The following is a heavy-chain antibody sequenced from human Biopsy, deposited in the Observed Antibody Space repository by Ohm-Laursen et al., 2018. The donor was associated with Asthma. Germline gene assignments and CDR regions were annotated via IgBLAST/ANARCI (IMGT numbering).Heavy chain of an antibody. J-gene: IGHJ6*02. CDR1: GDILSSFG. Sequence: SVKVSCKAHGDILSSFGIKWVRKAPGQGLEWMGGVIPIYGTTHTAQKFQGRVTITADESTSTAYVELSSLTSEGSAVYYCAREVSTVDYGYYYFAMDVWGQGTTVTVSS. CDR3: AREVSTVDYGYYYFAMDV. D-gene: IGHD4-17*01. V-gene: IGHV1-69*13. CDR2: VIPIYGTT.